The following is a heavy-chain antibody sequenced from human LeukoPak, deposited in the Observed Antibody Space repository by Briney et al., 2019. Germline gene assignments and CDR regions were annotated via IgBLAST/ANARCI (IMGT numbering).Heavy chain of an antibody. CDR3: ARHFQSSGRRTIFGVLIPAPHFDY. D-gene: IGHD3-3*01. CDR2: MYYSGST. Sequence: SETLSLTCTVSGGSLSSSSYYWGWIRQPPGKGLEWIGSMYYSGSTYYNPSLKSRVTISVDTSKNQISLKLSSVTAADTAVYYCARHFQSSGRRTIFGVLIPAPHFDYWGQGTLVTVSS. V-gene: IGHV4-39*01. CDR1: GGSLSSSSYY. J-gene: IGHJ4*02.